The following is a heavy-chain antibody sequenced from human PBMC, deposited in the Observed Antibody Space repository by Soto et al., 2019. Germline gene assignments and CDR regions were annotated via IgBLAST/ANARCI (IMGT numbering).Heavy chain of an antibody. J-gene: IGHJ4*02. CDR1: GGSFSGYY. Sequence: SETLSLTCAVYGGSFSGYYWSWIRQPRGKGLEWIGEINHSGSTNYNPSLKSRVTISVDTSKNQFSLKLSSVTAADTAVYYCARDVRTTIFGVVKGVDYWGQGTLVTVSS. CDR3: ARDVRTTIFGVVKGVDY. D-gene: IGHD3-3*01. V-gene: IGHV4-34*01. CDR2: INHSGST.